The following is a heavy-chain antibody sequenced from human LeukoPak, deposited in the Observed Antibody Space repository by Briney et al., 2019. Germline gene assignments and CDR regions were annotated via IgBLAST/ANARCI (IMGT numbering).Heavy chain of an antibody. CDR2: ISWDGGST. CDR3: AKGRQGSGSYPDY. Sequence: PGGSLRLSCAASGFTFSSYEMNWVRQAPGKGLEWVSLISWDGGSTYYADSVKGRFTISRDNSKNSLYLQMNSLRAEDTALYYCAKGRQGSGSYPDYWGQGTLVTVSS. J-gene: IGHJ4*02. V-gene: IGHV3-43D*03. CDR1: GFTFSSYE. D-gene: IGHD3-10*01.